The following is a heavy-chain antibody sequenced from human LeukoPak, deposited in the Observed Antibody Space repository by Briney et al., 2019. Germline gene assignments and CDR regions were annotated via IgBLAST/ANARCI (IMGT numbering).Heavy chain of an antibody. D-gene: IGHD2-8*01. J-gene: IGHJ5*02. Sequence: SETLSLTCAVYGGSFSGYYWSWIRQPPGKGLEWIGEINHSGSTNYNPSLKSRVTISVDTSKNQFSLKLSSVTAADTAVYYCARDPSRGGYCTNGVCYASPFWFDPWGQGTLVTVSS. CDR2: INHSGST. CDR1: GGSFSGYY. CDR3: ARDPSRGGYCTNGVCYASPFWFDP. V-gene: IGHV4-34*01.